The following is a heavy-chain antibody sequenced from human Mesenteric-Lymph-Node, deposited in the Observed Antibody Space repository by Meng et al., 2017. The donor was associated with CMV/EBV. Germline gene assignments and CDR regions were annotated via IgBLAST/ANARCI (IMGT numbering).Heavy chain of an antibody. J-gene: IGHJ4*02. CDR2: ISTSGSII. CDR3: AKDQEEFGELMDY. Sequence: GGSLRLSCAASGFTFSDYYMSWIRQAPGKGLEWVSYISTSGSIIYYADSVKGRFTISRDNAKNSLYLQMNSLRAEDTAVYYCAKDQEEFGELMDYWGQGTLVTVSS. D-gene: IGHD3-10*01. CDR1: GFTFSDYY. V-gene: IGHV3-11*01.